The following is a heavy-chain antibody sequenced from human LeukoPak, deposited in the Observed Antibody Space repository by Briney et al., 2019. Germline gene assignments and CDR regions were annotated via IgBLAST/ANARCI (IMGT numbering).Heavy chain of an antibody. Sequence: PGGSLRLSCTASGLTFSTSGFNWVRQAPGKGLEWVASIGPTGSDRYHADSIKGRFTISRNNANNFLYLQMNSLRAEDTAVYYCATAPTEDGDGSSPGYWGQGTLVTVSS. V-gene: IGHV3-21*06. CDR3: ATAPTEDGDGSSPGY. D-gene: IGHD4-17*01. CDR1: GLTFSTSG. CDR2: IGPTGSDR. J-gene: IGHJ4*02.